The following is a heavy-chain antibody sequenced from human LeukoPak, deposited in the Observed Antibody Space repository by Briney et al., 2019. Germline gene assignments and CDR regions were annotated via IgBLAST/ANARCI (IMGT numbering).Heavy chain of an antibody. CDR1: GGSISSGGYY. J-gene: IGHJ5*02. CDR2: IYYSGST. D-gene: IGHD3-16*02. CDR3: ARVRYMSYPNWFDP. Sequence: SETLSLTCTVSGGSISSGGYYWSWIRQHPGKGLEWIGYIYYSGSTYYNPSLKSRVTISVDTSKNQFSLKLSSVTAPDTAVYYCARVRYMSYPNWFDPWGQGTLVTVSS. V-gene: IGHV4-31*03.